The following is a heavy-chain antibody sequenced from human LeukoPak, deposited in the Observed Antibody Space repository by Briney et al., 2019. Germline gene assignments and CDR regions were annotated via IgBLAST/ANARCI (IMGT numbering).Heavy chain of an antibody. CDR1: GFTFSNTW. CDR2: ISSSSSYI. CDR3: ARDRHYYDSSGSD. V-gene: IGHV3-21*01. D-gene: IGHD3-22*01. Sequence: PGGSLRLSCAASGFTFSNTWMSWVRQAPGKGLEWVSSISSSSSYIYYADSVKGRFTISRDNAKNSLYLQMNSLRAEDTAVYYCARDRHYYDSSGSDWGQGTLVTVSS. J-gene: IGHJ4*02.